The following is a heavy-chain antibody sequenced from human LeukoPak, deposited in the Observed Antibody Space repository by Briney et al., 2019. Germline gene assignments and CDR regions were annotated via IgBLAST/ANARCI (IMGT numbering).Heavy chain of an antibody. V-gene: IGHV3-30*02. J-gene: IGHJ4*02. CDR1: GFTFSSYA. Sequence: GGSLRLSCAASGFTFSSYAMHWVRQAPGKGLEWVAFIRYDGSNKYYADSVKGRFTISRDNSQKTLFLQMNSLRTADTAVYYCARRAYFDYWGQGTLVTVSS. CDR3: ARRAYFDY. CDR2: IRYDGSNK.